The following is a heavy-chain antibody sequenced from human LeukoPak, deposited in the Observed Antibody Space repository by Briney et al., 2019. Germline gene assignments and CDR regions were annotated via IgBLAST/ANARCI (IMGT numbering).Heavy chain of an antibody. CDR2: INHSGST. J-gene: IGHJ4*02. V-gene: IGHV4-34*01. Sequence: SETLSLTCAVYGGSFSGYYWSWIRQPPGKGLEWIGEINHSGSTNYNPSLKSRVTISVDTSKNQFSLQLSSVTAADTAVYYCARGSSSGFDYWGQGTLVTVSS. CDR1: GGSFSGYY. D-gene: IGHD3-22*01. CDR3: ARGSSSGFDY.